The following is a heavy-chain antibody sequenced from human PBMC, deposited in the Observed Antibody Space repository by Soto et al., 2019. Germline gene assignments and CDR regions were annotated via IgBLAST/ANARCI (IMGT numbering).Heavy chain of an antibody. V-gene: IGHV3-30-3*01. D-gene: IGHD3-10*01. CDR1: GFSFSSYA. CDR2: ISYDGSNK. Sequence: SQRLSCAPSGFSFSSYAMHWDRQAPGLRLEWVAVISYDGSNKYYADSGKGRVTISRCSSKNTLYLQMNRLRAEDTAVHYWARGQEPLLYEELLSWGHGTMVTVYS. CDR3: ARGQEPLLYEELLS. J-gene: IGHJ5*01.